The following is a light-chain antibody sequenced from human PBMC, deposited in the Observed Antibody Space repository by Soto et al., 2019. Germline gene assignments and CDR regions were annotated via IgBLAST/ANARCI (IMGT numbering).Light chain of an antibody. CDR3: QQSYTTPFT. Sequence: DIQMTQSASSLSVSVGDRFTITCRASQSISRNLNWCQQKPGKAPKVLIYGASSLQSGVPSRFSASASGTDFTLTISSLQPEDFATYYCQQSYTTPFTFGPGTKVDIK. V-gene: IGKV1-39*01. J-gene: IGKJ3*01. CDR1: QSISRN. CDR2: GAS.